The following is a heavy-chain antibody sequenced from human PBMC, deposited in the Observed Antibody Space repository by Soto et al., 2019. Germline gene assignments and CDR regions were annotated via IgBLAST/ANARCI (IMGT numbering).Heavy chain of an antibody. CDR3: ARSRRLINYYYYYYMDV. J-gene: IGHJ6*03. D-gene: IGHD3-16*01. V-gene: IGHV4-34*01. CDR2: INHSGST. CDR1: GGSFSGYY. Sequence: SETLSLPCAVYGGSFSGYYWSWIRQPPGKGLEWIGEINHSGSTNYNPSLKSRVTISVDTSKNQFSLKLSSVTAADTAVYYCARSRRLINYYYYYYMDVWGKGTTVTVSS.